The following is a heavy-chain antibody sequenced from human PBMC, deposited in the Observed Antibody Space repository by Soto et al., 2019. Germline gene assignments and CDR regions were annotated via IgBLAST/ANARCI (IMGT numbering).Heavy chain of an antibody. J-gene: IGHJ4*02. CDR3: ARQLERGGLPEGFEY. D-gene: IGHD1-1*01. CDR1: GGSISSSHW. V-gene: IGHV4-4*02. CDR2: IFHSGTT. Sequence: QVQLQESGPGLVKPSGTLSLTCAVSGGSISSSHWWRWVRQPPGKGLEWIGEIFHSGTTNYNPSLTSRVTISVDKSKNQFSLNLSSVTAADTAVYYCARQLERGGLPEGFEYWGQGTLATVSS.